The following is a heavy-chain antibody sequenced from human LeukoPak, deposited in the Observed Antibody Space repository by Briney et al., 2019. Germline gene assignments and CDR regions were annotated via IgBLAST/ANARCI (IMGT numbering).Heavy chain of an antibody. CDR2: IYYSGST. V-gene: IGHV4-30-4*08. D-gene: IGHD3-9*01. CDR1: GGSISSGDYY. Sequence: SETLSLTCTVSGGSISSGDYYWSWIRQPPGKGLEWIGYIYYSGSTYYNPSLKSRVTISVDTSKNQFSLKLSSVTAADTAVYYCARGFDAHNAFDIWGQGTMVTVSS. CDR3: ARGFDAHNAFDI. J-gene: IGHJ3*02.